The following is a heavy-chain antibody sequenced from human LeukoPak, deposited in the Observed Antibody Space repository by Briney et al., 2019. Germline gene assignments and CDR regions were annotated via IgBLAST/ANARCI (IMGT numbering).Heavy chain of an antibody. J-gene: IGHJ5*02. D-gene: IGHD2-8*02. V-gene: IGHV4-39*01. CDR3: ARHELGVVGLLVDNWFDP. CDR1: GGSISSSSYY. Sequence: TPSETLSLTCTVSGGSISSSSYYWGWIRQPPGKGLEWIGSIYYSGSTYYNPSLKSRVTISVDTSKNQFSLKLSSVTAADTAVYYCARHELGVVGLLVDNWFDPWGQGTLATVSS. CDR2: IYYSGST.